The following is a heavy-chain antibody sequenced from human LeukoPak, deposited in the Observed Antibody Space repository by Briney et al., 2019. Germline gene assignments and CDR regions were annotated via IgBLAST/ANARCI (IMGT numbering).Heavy chain of an antibody. CDR2: INSDGSST. V-gene: IGHV3-74*01. J-gene: IGHJ4*02. Sequence: GGSLRLSCAASGFTFSSYWMHWVRQAPGKGLVWVSRINSDGSSTTYADSVKGRFTISRDNAKNTLYLQMNSLRADDSAVYYCAKVTAVASTGALDYWGQGTLVTVSS. D-gene: IGHD6-19*01. CDR1: GFTFSSYW. CDR3: AKVTAVASTGALDY.